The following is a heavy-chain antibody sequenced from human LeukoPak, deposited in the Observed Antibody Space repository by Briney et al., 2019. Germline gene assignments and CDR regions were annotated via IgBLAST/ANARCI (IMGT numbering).Heavy chain of an antibody. D-gene: IGHD2-2*01. Sequence: ASVKVSCKASGYTFTGYYMHWVRQAPGQGLEWMGRINPNSGGTNYAQKFQGRVTMTRDTSISTAYMELSRLGSDDTAVYYCARGPDCSSTSCYYYYMDVWGKGTTVTVSS. CDR1: GYTFTGYY. V-gene: IGHV1-2*06. CDR3: ARGPDCSSTSCYYYYMDV. CDR2: INPNSGGT. J-gene: IGHJ6*03.